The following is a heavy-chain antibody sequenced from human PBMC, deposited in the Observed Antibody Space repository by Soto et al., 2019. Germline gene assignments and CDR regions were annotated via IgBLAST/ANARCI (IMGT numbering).Heavy chain of an antibody. J-gene: IGHJ4*02. CDR2: IYYSGST. CDR1: GGSVSSGSYY. D-gene: IGHD2-2*02. CDR3: ARVGYSGFDY. Sequence: PSETLSLTCTVSGGSVSSGSYYWSWIRQPPGKGLEWIGYIYYSGSTNYNPSLKSRVTISVDTSKNQFSLKLNSVTAADTAVYFCARVGYSGFDYWGQGILVTVSS. V-gene: IGHV4-61*01.